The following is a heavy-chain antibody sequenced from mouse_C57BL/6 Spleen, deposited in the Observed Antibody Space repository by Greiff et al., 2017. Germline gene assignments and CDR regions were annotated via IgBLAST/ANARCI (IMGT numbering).Heavy chain of an antibody. V-gene: IGHV14-4*01. CDR3: TTRYYGSSRWYFDV. D-gene: IGHD1-1*01. CDR1: GFTIKDDY. CDR2: IDPENGDT. J-gene: IGHJ1*03. Sequence: VQLQQSGAELVRPGASVKLSCTASGFTIKDDYMHWVKQRPEQGLEWIGCIDPENGDTEYASKFQGKATITADTSYHTAYLQLSSLTSEDTAVYYCTTRYYGSSRWYFDVWGTGTTVTVSS.